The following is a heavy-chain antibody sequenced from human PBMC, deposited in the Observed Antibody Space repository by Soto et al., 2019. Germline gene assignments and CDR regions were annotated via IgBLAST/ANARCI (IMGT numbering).Heavy chain of an antibody. CDR2: INHSGST. CDR3: ARRRAAMLTGYFDY. J-gene: IGHJ4*02. D-gene: IGHD5-18*01. Sequence: QVQLQQWGTGLLKPSETLSLTCAVYGGSFSGYYWSWIRQPPGKGLEWIGEINHSGSTNYNPSLKSRVTISVDTSKNQFSRKLSSVTAADTAVYYCARRRAAMLTGYFDYWGQGTLVTVSS. V-gene: IGHV4-34*01. CDR1: GGSFSGYY.